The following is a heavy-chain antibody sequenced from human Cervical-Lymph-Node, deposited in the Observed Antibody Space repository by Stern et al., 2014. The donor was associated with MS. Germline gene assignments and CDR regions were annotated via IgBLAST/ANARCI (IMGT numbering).Heavy chain of an antibody. J-gene: IGHJ5*02. CDR2: LNPNRGTT. D-gene: IGHD1-1*01. CDR3: ARGRTSRNWFDP. V-gene: IGHV1-8*01. Sequence: QVQLVQSGAEVKKSGASVKVSCKASGYTFTNYDINWVRQATGQGLEWIGRLNPNRGTTGYTHKFQGRLTMTRNTSIDTAYMELSSLTSEDTAVYYCARGRTSRNWFDPWGQGTLVTVSS. CDR1: GYTFTNYD.